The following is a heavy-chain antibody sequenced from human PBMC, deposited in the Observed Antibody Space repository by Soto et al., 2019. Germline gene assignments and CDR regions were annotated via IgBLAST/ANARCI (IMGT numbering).Heavy chain of an antibody. J-gene: IGHJ5*02. V-gene: IGHV3-23*01. CDR2: INGHVGTT. CDR3: ARLSYFFCSDKTFFLNYTATTEIYTLSLLDP. D-gene: IGHD3-3*01. Sequence: ASGKELQWVSAINGHVGTTYSADSVKGRFIISIDNSMNSLYLQMNSLRADDTAVYYCARLSYFFCSDKTFFLNYTATTEIYTLSLLDP.